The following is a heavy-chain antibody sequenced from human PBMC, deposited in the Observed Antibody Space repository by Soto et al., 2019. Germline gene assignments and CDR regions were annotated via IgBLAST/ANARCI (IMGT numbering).Heavy chain of an antibody. V-gene: IGHV1-8*01. CDR2: MNPNSGNT. CDR3: ARVSTVLLCFGELYCFDP. CDR1: GYTFTSYD. J-gene: IGHJ5*02. D-gene: IGHD3-10*01. Sequence: GASVKVSCKASGYTFTSYDINWVRQATGQGLEWMGWMNPNSGNTGYAQKFQGRVTMTRNTSISTAYMELSSLRSEDTAVYYCARVSTVLLCFGELYCFDPGGRETLVTVS.